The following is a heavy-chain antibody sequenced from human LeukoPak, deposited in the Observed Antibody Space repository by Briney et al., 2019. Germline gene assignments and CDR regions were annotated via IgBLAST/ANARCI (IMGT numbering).Heavy chain of an antibody. V-gene: IGHV3-30*02. Sequence: GGSLRLSCAASGLIFSDYPMHWVRQAPGKGLEWVAFIRYDGSNKYYADSVKGRFTISRDNSKNTLYLQMNSLRAEDTAVYYCAKDAPPGIAAAGTRYFDLWGRGTLVTVSS. J-gene: IGHJ2*01. CDR1: GLIFSDYP. CDR2: IRYDGSNK. D-gene: IGHD6-13*01. CDR3: AKDAPPGIAAAGTRYFDL.